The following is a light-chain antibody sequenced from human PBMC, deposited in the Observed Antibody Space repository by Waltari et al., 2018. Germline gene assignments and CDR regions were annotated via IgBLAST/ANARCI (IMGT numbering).Light chain of an antibody. Sequence: ALPQPPSVSGSPGRSFTFPGIGPTSKVGTYNLSPWYQQPPGKAPKLIIFALSSRPSGVSDRFSGSKSGSTASLTISGLQAEDEAEYYCSSYTPSGTLVFGGGTKLTVL. CDR3: SSYTPSGTLV. CDR2: ALS. V-gene: IGLV2-18*02. CDR1: TSKVGTYNL. J-gene: IGLJ2*01.